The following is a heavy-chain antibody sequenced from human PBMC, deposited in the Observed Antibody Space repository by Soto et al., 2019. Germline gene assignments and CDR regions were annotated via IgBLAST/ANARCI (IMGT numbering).Heavy chain of an antibody. D-gene: IGHD6-13*01. V-gene: IGHV3-30-3*02. Sequence: PGGSLRLSCAASGCTFSGFKMHWVRQSPGKGLEWVAVISYDGSIRNHADSVNGRFTISRDNSNNILYLQMNSLRVEDTAIYYCAKEGSNGWFHFDSWGQGTLVTVSS. J-gene: IGHJ4*02. CDR2: ISYDGSIR. CDR1: GCTFSGFK. CDR3: AKEGSNGWFHFDS.